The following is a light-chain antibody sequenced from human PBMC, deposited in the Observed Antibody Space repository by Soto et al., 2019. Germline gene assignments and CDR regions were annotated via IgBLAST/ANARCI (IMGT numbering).Light chain of an antibody. J-gene: IGLJ2*01. V-gene: IGLV1-47*02. CDR2: SNN. CDR3: AAWDDSLSGLV. Sequence: QSVLTQPPSASGTPGQRVTISCAGSSSNIGSNYVYWYQQLPGTAPKLLFYSNNQRPSGVPARFSGSKSGTSASLAISGLRSEDESDYYCAAWDDSLSGLVFGGGTKLTVL. CDR1: SSNIGSNY.